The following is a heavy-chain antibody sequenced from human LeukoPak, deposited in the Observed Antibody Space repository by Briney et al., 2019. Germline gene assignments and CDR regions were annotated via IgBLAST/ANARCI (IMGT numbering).Heavy chain of an antibody. CDR1: GGSISGYY. CDR2: IYYSGST. Sequence: PSETLSLTCTVSGGSISGYYWSWIRQPPGKGLEWIGNIYYSGSTNYNPSLKSRVTISVDTSKNQFSLKLSSVTAADTAAYYCANYHDYSDFQGAYYLDYWGQGTLVTVSS. V-gene: IGHV4-59*08. J-gene: IGHJ4*02. D-gene: IGHD4-11*01. CDR3: ANYHDYSDFQGAYYLDY.